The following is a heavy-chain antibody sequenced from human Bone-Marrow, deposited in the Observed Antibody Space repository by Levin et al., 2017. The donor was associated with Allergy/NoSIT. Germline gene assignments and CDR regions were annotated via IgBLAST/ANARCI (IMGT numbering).Heavy chain of an antibody. V-gene: IGHV3-48*04. CDR2: ISSSSSTI. J-gene: IGHJ4*02. Sequence: AGGSLRLSCAASGFTFSSYSMNWVRQAPGKGLEWVSYISSSSSTIYYADSVKGRFTISRDNAKNSLYLQMNSLRAEDTAVYYCARDPETYYYDSGGYWGQGTLVTVSS. D-gene: IGHD3-22*01. CDR3: ARDPETYYYDSGGY. CDR1: GFTFSSYS.